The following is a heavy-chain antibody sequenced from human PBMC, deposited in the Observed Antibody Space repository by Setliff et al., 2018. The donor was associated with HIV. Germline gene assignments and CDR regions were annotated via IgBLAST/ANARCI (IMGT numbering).Heavy chain of an antibody. CDR2: FDPQDGKT. J-gene: IGHJ5*02. V-gene: IGHV1-24*01. CDR3: ARDVPTYCSSINCYDTMNQNWFDP. Sequence: ASVKVSCKASGYTLAGYFMHWVRQAPGKGLEWMGYFDPQDGKTIYAQKFQGRVTMTRDTSTSTAYMELSRLRSEDTAVYYCARDVPTYCSSINCYDTMNQNWFDPWGQGTLVTVSS. CDR1: GYTLAGYF. D-gene: IGHD2-2*01.